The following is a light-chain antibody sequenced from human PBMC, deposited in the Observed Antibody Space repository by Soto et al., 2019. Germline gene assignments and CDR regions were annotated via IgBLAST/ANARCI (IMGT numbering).Light chain of an antibody. CDR2: DAS. CDR3: QQYYSTPIT. CDR1: QSISSW. Sequence: DIQMTQSPSTLSASVGDRVTITCRASQSISSWLAWYQQKPGKAPKLLIYDASSLESGVPSRFSGSGSGTDFTLTISTLQPEDFATYYCQQYYSTPITFGQGTRLEIK. V-gene: IGKV1-5*01. J-gene: IGKJ5*01.